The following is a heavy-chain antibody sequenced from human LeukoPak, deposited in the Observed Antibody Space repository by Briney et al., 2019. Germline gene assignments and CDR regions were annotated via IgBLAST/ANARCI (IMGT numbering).Heavy chain of an antibody. V-gene: IGHV4-4*02. Sequence: SDTLSLTCAVSGGXINSSNWWSWVRQPPGKGLEWGGEIYHSWSTNYNPSLKHRVTIPVDKSKHQLSLTLTSVTAADTAVYYCARDLNRLGVSYHWFWGQGTLVTVSS. D-gene: IGHD1-26*01. CDR2: IYHSWST. CDR3: ARDLNRLGVSYHWF. CDR1: GGXINSSNW. J-gene: IGHJ4*02.